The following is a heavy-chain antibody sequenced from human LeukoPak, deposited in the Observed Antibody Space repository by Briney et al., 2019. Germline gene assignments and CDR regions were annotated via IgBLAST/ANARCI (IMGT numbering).Heavy chain of an antibody. CDR3: ARDGSGATVTTSGDY. V-gene: IGHV1-18*01. CDR1: RYTFTSSG. D-gene: IGHD4-17*01. J-gene: IGHJ4*02. Sequence: ASVKVSCTASRYTFTSSGIISVPRAPRQELEWMGWISAYIGNVKYAQKLQGRVTMTTDTSTSTAYMELRRLRSDDTAVYYCARDGSGATVTTSGDYWGQGTLVTVSS. CDR2: ISAYIGNV.